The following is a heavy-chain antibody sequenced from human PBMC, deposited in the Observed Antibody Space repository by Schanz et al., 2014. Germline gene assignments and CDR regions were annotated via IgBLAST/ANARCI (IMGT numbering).Heavy chain of an antibody. Sequence: EVQLVESGGGLIQPGGSLRLSCAVSGFTVNTNYMSWVRQAPGKGLEWISSMYINSSSTQYADSVKGRFIISRDSSKNTLVLQMNSLRAEDTSVYFCARDGGRDGYNLAFDVWGQGTLVTVSS. J-gene: IGHJ3*01. CDR3: ARDGGRDGYNLAFDV. V-gene: IGHV3-53*01. CDR1: GFTVNTNY. D-gene: IGHD5-12*01. CDR2: MYINSSST.